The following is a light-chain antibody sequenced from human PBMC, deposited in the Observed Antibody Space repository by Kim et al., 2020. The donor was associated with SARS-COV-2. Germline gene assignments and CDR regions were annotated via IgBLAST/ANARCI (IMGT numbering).Light chain of an antibody. V-gene: IGLV2-14*03. Sequence: GQSITISCTGTSGDVGGFNYVSWYKHHPGKAPKLMIYDVTKRPSGVSNRFSGSKSDNTASLTISGLQAEDEADYYCTSYTASSTFVFGTGTKVTVL. CDR2: DVT. CDR3: TSYTASSTFV. CDR1: SGDVGGFNY. J-gene: IGLJ1*01.